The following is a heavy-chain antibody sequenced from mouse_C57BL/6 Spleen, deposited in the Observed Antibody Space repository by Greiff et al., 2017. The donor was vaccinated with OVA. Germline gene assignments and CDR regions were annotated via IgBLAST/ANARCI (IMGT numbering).Heavy chain of an antibody. J-gene: IGHJ3*01. CDR2: INSDGGST. CDR3: ARQRALYYYGSSSFAY. V-gene: IGHV5-2*01. D-gene: IGHD1-1*01. Sequence: EVKLVESGGGLVQPGETLKLSCESNEYEFPSHDMSWVRKTPEQRLELVAAINSDGGSTYYPDTMERRFIISRDNTKKTLYLQMSSLRSEDTALYYCARQRALYYYGSSSFAYWGQGTLVTVSA. CDR1: EYEFPSHD.